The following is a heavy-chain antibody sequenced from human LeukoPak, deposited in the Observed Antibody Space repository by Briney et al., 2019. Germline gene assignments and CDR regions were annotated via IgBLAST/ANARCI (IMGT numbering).Heavy chain of an antibody. CDR1: GYTFTGYY. CDR2: INPNSGGT. V-gene: IGHV1-2*02. Sequence: ASVKVSCKASGYTFTGYYMHWVRQAPGQGLEWMGWINPNSGGTNYAQKFQGRVTMTRDTSISTAYMELSRLRSDDTAVYYCARDSPPHYDILTGYYKIGAFDIWGQGTMVTVSS. D-gene: IGHD3-9*01. J-gene: IGHJ3*02. CDR3: ARDSPPHYDILTGYYKIGAFDI.